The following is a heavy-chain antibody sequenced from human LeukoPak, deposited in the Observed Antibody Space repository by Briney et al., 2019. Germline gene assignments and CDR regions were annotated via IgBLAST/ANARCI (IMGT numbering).Heavy chain of an antibody. D-gene: IGHD6-25*01. CDR1: GGSISSGGYY. CDR2: IYYSGST. V-gene: IGHV4-31*03. CDR3: VRAPTSRGDNRFDP. J-gene: IGHJ5*02. Sequence: SETLSLTCTFSGGSISSGGYYWSWIRQHPGKGLEWIGYIYYSGSTYYNPSLKSRVTISVDTSNNQFSLKLNSVTAADTAVYYCVRAPTSRGDNRFDPWGQGTLVTVSS.